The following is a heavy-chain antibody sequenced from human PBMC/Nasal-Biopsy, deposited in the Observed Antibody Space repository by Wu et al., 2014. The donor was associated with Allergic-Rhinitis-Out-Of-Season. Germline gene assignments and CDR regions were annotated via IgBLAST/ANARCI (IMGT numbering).Heavy chain of an antibody. D-gene: IGHD1-14*01. J-gene: IGHJ6*02. CDR2: IYWDDDK. Sequence: LVKPTQTLTLTCSPLWGSHSTLVEWVSPGIRQPPGKALEWVALIYWDDDKRYSPSLKSRLTITKDTSGKQVVLIVTNLDPVDTGTYYCARSPGIRIGGHYNYYGMDVWGQGTTVTVSS. V-gene: IGHV2-5*02. CDR1: GSHSTLVEWV. CDR3: ARSPGIRIGGHYNYYGMDV.